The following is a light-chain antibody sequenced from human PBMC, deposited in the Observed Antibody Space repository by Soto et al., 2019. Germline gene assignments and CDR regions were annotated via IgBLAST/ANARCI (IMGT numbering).Light chain of an antibody. Sequence: AMTQPPSVSGSPGQSVTISCTGTSSDVGSYNRVSWYQQPPGTAPKLMIYEVNNRPSGVPDRFSGSKSGNTASLTITGLQAEDEADYYCNSYTSSNTYVFGNGTKVTVL. CDR3: NSYTSSNTYV. CDR2: EVN. V-gene: IGLV2-18*02. J-gene: IGLJ1*01. CDR1: SSDVGSYNR.